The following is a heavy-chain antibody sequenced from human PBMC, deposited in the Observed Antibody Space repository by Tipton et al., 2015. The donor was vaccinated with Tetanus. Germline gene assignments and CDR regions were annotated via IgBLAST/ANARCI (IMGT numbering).Heavy chain of an antibody. Sequence: SLRLSCAASGFTFSSYGMHWVRQAPGKGLEWVAVISYDGSNKYYADSVKGRFTISRDNSKNTLYLQMNSLRAEDTAVYYCARIEEVCSGGSCYGDYYYYGMDVWGQGTTVTVSS. D-gene: IGHD2-15*01. CDR3: ARIEEVCSGGSCYGDYYYYGMDV. J-gene: IGHJ6*02. CDR2: ISYDGSNK. V-gene: IGHV3-30*03. CDR1: GFTFSSYG.